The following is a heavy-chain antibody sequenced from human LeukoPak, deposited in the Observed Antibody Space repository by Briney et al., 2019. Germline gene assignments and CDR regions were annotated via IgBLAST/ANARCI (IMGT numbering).Heavy chain of an antibody. CDR1: GFTVSSNH. D-gene: IGHD3-9*01. CDR3: ARDIPDILTGYYLGLDYFDY. CDR2: IYSGGST. Sequence: GGSLRLSCAASGFTVSSNHMSWVRQAPGKGLEWVSVIYSGGSTYYADSVKGRFTISRDNAKNSLYLQMNSLRAEDTAVYYCARDIPDILTGYYLGLDYFDYWGQGTLVTVSS. J-gene: IGHJ4*02. V-gene: IGHV3-53*01.